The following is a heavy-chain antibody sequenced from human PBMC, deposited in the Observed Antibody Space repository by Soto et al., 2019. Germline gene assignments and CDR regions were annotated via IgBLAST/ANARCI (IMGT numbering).Heavy chain of an antibody. CDR2: VYYSGGA. CDR1: CVSIHNSHSF. J-gene: IGHJ5*01. V-gene: IGHV4-39*01. CDR3: GRVVEGATRHTDFDS. D-gene: IGHD2-21*01. Sequence: SETLSLTCAVSCVSIHNSHSFWGWIRQPPGKGLEFIANVYYSGGAHYNPSFKSRVTISVDTATNQVSLRMSSVTAADTAVYFCGRVVEGATRHTDFDSWGQGTLVTVPQ.